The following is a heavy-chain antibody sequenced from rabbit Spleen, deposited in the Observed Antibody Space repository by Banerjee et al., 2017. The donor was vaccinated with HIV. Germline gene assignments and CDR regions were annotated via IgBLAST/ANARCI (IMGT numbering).Heavy chain of an antibody. CDR2: IDPIFGIT. CDR3: ARTYSWITDTRYYEL. D-gene: IGHD6-1*01. CDR1: GFSFSSSDY. Sequence: LEESGGDLVKPGASLTLTCTASGFSFSSSDYMCWVRQAPGKGLEWIGYIDPIFGITYFANWAKGRFTISKTSSTTVTLQMTSLTAADTATYFCARTYSWITDTRYYELWGPGTLVTVS. V-gene: IGHV1S40*01. J-gene: IGHJ4*01.